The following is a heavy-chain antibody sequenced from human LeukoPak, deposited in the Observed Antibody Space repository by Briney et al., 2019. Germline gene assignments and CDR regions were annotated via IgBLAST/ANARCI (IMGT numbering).Heavy chain of an antibody. J-gene: IGHJ4*02. CDR2: IGTAGDT. CDR3: AREPLGYCSGGSCLDFDY. D-gene: IGHD2-15*01. V-gene: IGHV3-13*01. Sequence: GGSLRLSCAASGFTFSSYDMHWVRQATGKGLEWVSAIGTAGDTYYPGSVKGRFTISRENAKNSLYLQMNSLRAGDTAVYYCAREPLGYCSGGSCLDFDYWGQGTLVTVSS. CDR1: GFTFSSYD.